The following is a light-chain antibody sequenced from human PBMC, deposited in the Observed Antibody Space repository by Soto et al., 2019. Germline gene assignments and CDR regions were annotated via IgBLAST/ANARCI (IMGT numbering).Light chain of an antibody. CDR1: PPLDTPY. V-gene: IGKV3-20*01. J-gene: IGKJ2*01. Sequence: IELTQSPGTLSVSPGETVTLACRVSPPLDTPYLDWFQAKAGLPPRMLIHQSSLRLPGVADTFSGSGSRSDFSLTISGVEADDSAVYYCHQYSRTPLTFGQGTNLEIK. CDR2: QSS. CDR3: HQYSRTPLT.